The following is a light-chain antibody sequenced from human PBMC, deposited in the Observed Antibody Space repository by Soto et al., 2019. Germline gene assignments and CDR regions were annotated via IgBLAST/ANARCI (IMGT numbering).Light chain of an antibody. V-gene: IGKV2-28*01. Sequence: DIVMTQSPLSLPVTPGEPASISCTSSQSLLYIDGYNYLDWYLQKPGQPPKLLIYSASNRASGVPARFSGSGSGTDFTLKISSVEAEDVGVYCCMQSRDTLFTFCHGTKVDF. J-gene: IGKJ3*01. CDR2: SAS. CDR1: QSLLYIDGYNY. CDR3: MQSRDTLFT.